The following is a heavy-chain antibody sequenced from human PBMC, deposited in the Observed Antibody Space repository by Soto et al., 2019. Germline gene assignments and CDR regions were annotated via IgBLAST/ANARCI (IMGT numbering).Heavy chain of an antibody. D-gene: IGHD2-15*01. CDR3: ARFSGGSYNTYYFYYGMDV. Sequence: QVQLVQSGAEVKKPGASVKVSCKASGYTFTSYGISWVRQAPGQGLDWMGWISAYNGNTKYAQDLQGRVTMTTDTSKSTAYMELRSLGSDDTAVYYCARFSGGSYNTYYFYYGMDVWGQGTTFTVSS. CDR1: GYTFTSYG. J-gene: IGHJ6*02. V-gene: IGHV1-18*01. CDR2: ISAYNGNT.